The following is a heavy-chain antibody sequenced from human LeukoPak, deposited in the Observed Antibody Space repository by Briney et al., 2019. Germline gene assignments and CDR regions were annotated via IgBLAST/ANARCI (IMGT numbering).Heavy chain of an antibody. CDR1: GFTFSSYS. D-gene: IGHD3-10*01. V-gene: IGHV3-21*01. Sequence: PGGSLRLSCAASGFTFSSYSMNWVRQAPGKGLEWVSSISSSSTYIYYADSVKGRFTISRDNAKNSLYLQMNSLRAEDTAVYHCARVYSLFRGVTDAFDIWGQGTMVTVSS. CDR2: ISSSSTYI. CDR3: ARVYSLFRGVTDAFDI. J-gene: IGHJ3*02.